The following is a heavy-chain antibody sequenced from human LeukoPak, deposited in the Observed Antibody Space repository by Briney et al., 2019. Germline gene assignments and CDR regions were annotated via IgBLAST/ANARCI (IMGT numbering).Heavy chain of an antibody. Sequence: GGSLRLSCAASGFTFSSHTVTWVRQAPGRGLEWVSSISSSSSFIHYADSVRGRFTISRDNAKKSLYLQMNSLRAEDTAVYYCARELSAAPPDAFDIWGQGTMVTVSS. D-gene: IGHD6-13*01. J-gene: IGHJ3*02. V-gene: IGHV3-21*01. CDR3: ARELSAAPPDAFDI. CDR1: GFTFSSHT. CDR2: ISSSSSFI.